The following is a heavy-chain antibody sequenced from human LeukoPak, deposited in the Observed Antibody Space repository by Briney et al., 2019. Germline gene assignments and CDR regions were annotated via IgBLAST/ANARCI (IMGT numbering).Heavy chain of an antibody. D-gene: IGHD5-18*01. J-gene: IGHJ4*02. V-gene: IGHV1-2*02. CDR1: GYTFTGYY. CDR2: INANSGGI. Sequence: VSVKVSCKASGYTFTGYYVHWVRQAPGQGLEWMGWINANSGGINNGQKFQGRFTMTRDSSISTAYMELSRLRSDDTAVYFCAREGLNGYSYGKFDYWGQGTLVTVSS. CDR3: AREGLNGYSYGKFDY.